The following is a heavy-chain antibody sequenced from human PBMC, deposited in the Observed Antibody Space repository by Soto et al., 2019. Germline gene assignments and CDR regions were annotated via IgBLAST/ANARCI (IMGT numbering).Heavy chain of an antibody. CDR1: GDSISSSTHY. Sequence: KPSETLSLTCTVSGDSISSSTHYWHWIRQYPGKGLEWIGYVSSSGNSYYSLSLMSRVFMSVDTSKTLFSLKLCSVTAADTAIYYRVGRLTSIYIYCDSGGEGTQVTVAS. J-gene: IGHJ4*02. V-gene: IGHV4-31*03. CDR2: VSSSGNS. D-gene: IGHD2-8*01. CDR3: VGRLTSIYIYCDS.